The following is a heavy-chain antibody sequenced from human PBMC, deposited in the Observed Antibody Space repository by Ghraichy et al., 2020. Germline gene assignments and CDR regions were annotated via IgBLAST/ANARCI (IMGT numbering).Heavy chain of an antibody. CDR2: IIPIFGTA. V-gene: IGHV1-69*13. J-gene: IGHJ4*02. D-gene: IGHD3-22*01. CDR3: ARGFTSPLWYYDSSGYYFDY. Sequence: SVKVSCKASGGTFSSYAISWVRQAPGQGLEWMGGIIPIFGTANYAQKFQGRVTITADESTSTAYMELSSLRSEDTAVYYCARGFTSPLWYYDSSGYYFDYWGQGTLVTVSS. CDR1: GGTFSSYA.